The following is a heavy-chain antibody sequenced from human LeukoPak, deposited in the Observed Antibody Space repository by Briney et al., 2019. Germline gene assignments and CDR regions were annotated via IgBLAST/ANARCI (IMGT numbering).Heavy chain of an antibody. Sequence: GPLRLSCAASGFTFSSYAMSWVRQPPGKGLEWIGEIYHSGSTNYNPSLKSRVTISVDKSKNQFSLKLSSVTAADTAVYYCATNWNDRADAFDIWGQGTMVTVSS. CDR1: GFTFSSYAM. CDR2: IYHSGST. J-gene: IGHJ3*02. D-gene: IGHD1-1*01. CDR3: ATNWNDRADAFDI. V-gene: IGHV4-4*02.